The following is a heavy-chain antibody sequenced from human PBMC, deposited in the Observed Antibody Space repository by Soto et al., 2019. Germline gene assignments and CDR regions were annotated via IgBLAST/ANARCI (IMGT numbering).Heavy chain of an antibody. D-gene: IGHD5-12*01. CDR1: GGSISSGGYY. CDR2: IYYSGST. V-gene: IGHV4-31*03. CDR3: ARDFRGLDGYNFFDY. J-gene: IGHJ4*02. Sequence: PSETLSLTCTVSGGSISSGGYYWSWIRQHPGKGLEWIGYIYYSGSTYYNPSLKSRVTISVDTSKNQFSLKLSSVTAADTAVYYCARDFRGLDGYNFFDYWGQGTLVTVSS.